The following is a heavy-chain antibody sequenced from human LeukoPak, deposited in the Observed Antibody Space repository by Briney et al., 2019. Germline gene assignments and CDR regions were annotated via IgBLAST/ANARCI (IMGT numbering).Heavy chain of an antibody. J-gene: IGHJ4*02. CDR1: GYTFTGYY. CDR2: INPSGGST. Sequence: GASVKVSCKASGYTFTGYYLHWVPQAPGQGLEWMGIINPSGGSTSYAQKFQGRVTMTRDMSTSTVYMELSSLRSEDTAVYYCARAWGSMIVVDSSYYFDYWGQGTLVTVSS. V-gene: IGHV1-46*01. D-gene: IGHD3-22*01. CDR3: ARAWGSMIVVDSSYYFDY.